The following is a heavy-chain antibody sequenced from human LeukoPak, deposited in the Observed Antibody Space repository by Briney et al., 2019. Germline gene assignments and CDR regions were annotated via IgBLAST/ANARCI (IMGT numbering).Heavy chain of an antibody. CDR2: INHSGST. Sequence: SETLSLTCAVYGGSFSGYYWSWIRQPPGKGLEWIGEINHSGSTNYNPSLKSRVTISVDTSKNQFSLKLTSVTAADTAVYYCASEAYYYDSSGYYKYWGQGTLVTVSS. CDR1: GGSFSGYY. D-gene: IGHD3-22*01. CDR3: ASEAYYYDSSGYYKY. J-gene: IGHJ4*02. V-gene: IGHV4-34*01.